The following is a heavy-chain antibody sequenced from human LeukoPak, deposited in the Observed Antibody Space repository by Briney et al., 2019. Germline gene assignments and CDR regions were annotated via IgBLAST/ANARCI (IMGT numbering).Heavy chain of an antibody. CDR1: GGSVNTYY. CDR3: ARAGRWEGRPHAFDI. CDR2: IYYSGST. V-gene: IGHV4-59*02. J-gene: IGHJ3*02. D-gene: IGHD1-26*01. Sequence: SETLSLTCTVSGGSVNTYYWSWIRQPPGKGLEWIGYIYYSGSTNYNPSLKSRVTISVDTSKNQFSLKLNSVTAADTAVYYCARAGRWEGRPHAFDIWGQGTMVAVSS.